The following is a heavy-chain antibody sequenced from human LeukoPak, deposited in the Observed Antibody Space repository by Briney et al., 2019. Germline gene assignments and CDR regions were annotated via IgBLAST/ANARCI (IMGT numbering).Heavy chain of an antibody. CDR3: AGRGHRYSRD. CDR1: GDSFSSGY. D-gene: IGHD2-15*01. J-gene: IGHJ1*01. V-gene: IGHV4-4*09. Sequence: PSETLSLTCTVSGDSFSSGYWTWIRQSPGKGLEWIGYISDSGITDYNPSLKSRLTISVDTSNNQFSLNLNSVTAADTAVYYCAGRGHRYSRDWGQGILVTVSS. CDR2: ISDSGIT.